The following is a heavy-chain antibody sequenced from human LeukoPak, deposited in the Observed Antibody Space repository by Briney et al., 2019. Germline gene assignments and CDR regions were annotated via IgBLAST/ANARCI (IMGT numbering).Heavy chain of an antibody. CDR3: ATEPRITMIRGVHYYYYYMDV. D-gene: IGHD3-10*01. Sequence: ASVKVSCKVSGYTLTELSMHWVRQAPGKGLEWMGGFDPEDGETIYAQKFQGRVTMTEDTSTDTAYMELSSLRSEDTAVYYCATEPRITMIRGVHYYYYYMDVWGKGTTVTVSS. J-gene: IGHJ6*03. CDR2: FDPEDGET. V-gene: IGHV1-24*01. CDR1: GYTLTELS.